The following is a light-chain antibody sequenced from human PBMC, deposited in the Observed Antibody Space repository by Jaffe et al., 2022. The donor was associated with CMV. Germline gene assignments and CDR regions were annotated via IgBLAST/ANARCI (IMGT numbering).Light chain of an antibody. J-gene: IGKJ3*01. CDR3: MQALQTPFT. CDR2: LRS. Sequence: DIVMTQSPLSLPVTPGEPASISCRSSQSLLDSNGYNFLDWYVQKPGQSPQLLIYLRSNRASGVPDRFSGSGSGTDFTLKISRVEAEDVGVYYCMQALQTPFTFGPGTKVDIK. CDR1: QSLLDSNGYNF. V-gene: IGKV2-28*01.